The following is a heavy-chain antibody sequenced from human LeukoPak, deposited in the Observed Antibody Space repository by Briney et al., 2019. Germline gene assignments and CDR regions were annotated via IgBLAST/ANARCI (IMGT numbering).Heavy chain of an antibody. Sequence: GASVKVSCKASGYTFTSYGISWVRQAPGQGLEWMGWISAYNGNTNYAQKLQGRVTMTTDTSTSTAYMELRSLRSDDTAVYYCARDLANYYDSSGPMTGDYWGQGTLVTVSS. CDR3: ARDLANYYDSSGPMTGDY. D-gene: IGHD3-22*01. V-gene: IGHV1-18*01. CDR2: ISAYNGNT. CDR1: GYTFTSYG. J-gene: IGHJ4*02.